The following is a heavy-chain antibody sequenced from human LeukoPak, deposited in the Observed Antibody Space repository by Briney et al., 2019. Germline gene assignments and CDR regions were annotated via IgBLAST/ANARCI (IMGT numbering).Heavy chain of an antibody. CDR3: ARERQGYFDY. V-gene: IGHV4-59*05. CDR1: RGSIIGYY. D-gene: IGHD1-1*01. J-gene: IGHJ4*02. CDR2: IYYSGST. Sequence: PSETLSLTRTVSRGSIIGYYWSWVRQPPGKGLEWIGSIYYSGSTYYNPSLKSRVTISVDTSKNQFSLKLSSVTAADTAVYYCARERQGYFDYWGQGTLVTVSS.